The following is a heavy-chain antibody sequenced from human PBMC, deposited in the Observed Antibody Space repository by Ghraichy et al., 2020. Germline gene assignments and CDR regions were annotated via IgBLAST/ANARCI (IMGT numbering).Heavy chain of an antibody. Sequence: GESLNISCAASGFTFSSYSMNWVRQAPGKGLEWVSYISSSSTIYYADSVKGRFTISRDNAKNSLYLQMNSLRDEDTAVYYCARSTLGYYYYYGMDVWGQGTTVTVSS. CDR3: ARSTLGYYYYYGMDV. V-gene: IGHV3-48*02. CDR2: ISSSSTI. CDR1: GFTFSSYS. J-gene: IGHJ6*02.